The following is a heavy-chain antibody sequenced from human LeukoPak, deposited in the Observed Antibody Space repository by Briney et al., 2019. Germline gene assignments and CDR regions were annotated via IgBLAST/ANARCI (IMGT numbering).Heavy chain of an antibody. CDR2: VYYSGST. D-gene: IGHD5-12*01. Sequence: PSETLSLTCTLFDDSISGYYWSWIRQPPGKGLEWIGYVYYSGSTNYNPSLTSRVSISVDTSKNQFSLMLTSVSAADTAVYYCARRQYRLLLGRGWFARWGQGRLVTVSS. J-gene: IGHJ1*01. CDR1: DDSISGYY. CDR3: ARRQYRLLLGRGWFAR. V-gene: IGHV4-59*08.